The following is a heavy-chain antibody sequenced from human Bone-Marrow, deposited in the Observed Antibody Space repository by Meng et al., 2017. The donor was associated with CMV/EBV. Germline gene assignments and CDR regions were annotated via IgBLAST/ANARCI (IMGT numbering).Heavy chain of an antibody. Sequence: GESLKISCAASGFTFSTYWMHWVRQAPGKGLVWVSRINGDGSSTNYADSVKGRFTISRDNAKKSLYLQMNSLRAEDTAVYYCARSTRLGRLAYWGQGTQVTVSS. CDR2: INGDGSST. CDR1: GFTFSTYW. V-gene: IGHV3-74*01. CDR3: ARSTRLGRLAY. J-gene: IGHJ4*02. D-gene: IGHD6-6*01.